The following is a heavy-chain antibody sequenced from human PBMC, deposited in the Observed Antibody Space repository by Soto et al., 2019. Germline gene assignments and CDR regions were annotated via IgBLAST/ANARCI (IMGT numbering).Heavy chain of an antibody. J-gene: IGHJ4*02. CDR1: GGSISSYY. CDR3: ARVPNYYDSSGYYYVFDY. V-gene: IGHV4-59*01. Sequence: PSETLSLTCTVSGGSISSYYWSWIRQPPGKGLEWIGYIYYSGSTNYNPSLKSRVTISVDTSKNQFSLKLSSVTAADTAVYYCARVPNYYDSSGYYYVFDYWGQGTLVTVSS. CDR2: IYYSGST. D-gene: IGHD3-22*01.